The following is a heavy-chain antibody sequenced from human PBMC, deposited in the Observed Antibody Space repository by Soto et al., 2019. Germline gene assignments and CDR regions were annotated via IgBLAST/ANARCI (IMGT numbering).Heavy chain of an antibody. V-gene: IGHV4-34*01. Sequence: AETLSLTCAVYGGSFSGYYWIWIRQAPGKGLEWIVEINHSGSTNYNPSLKSRVTISVDTSKNQFSLKLSSVAAADTAVYYCARAPDGILRSRRYAGWFDPWGQGTLVTVSS. J-gene: IGHJ5*02. D-gene: IGHD2-2*01. CDR1: GGSFSGYY. CDR2: INHSGST. CDR3: ARAPDGILRSRRYAGWFDP.